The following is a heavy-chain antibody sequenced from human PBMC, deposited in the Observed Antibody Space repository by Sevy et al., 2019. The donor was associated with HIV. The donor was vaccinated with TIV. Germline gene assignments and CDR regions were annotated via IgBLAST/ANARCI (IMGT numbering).Heavy chain of an antibody. V-gene: IGHV3-33*01. CDR1: GFTPSTYG. Sequence: GESLKISCAASGFTPSTYGTHWVRQAPGKGLEWVTVIGYDGSNKYYADSVKGRFTISRDNSKNTLFLQMDSLRAEDTAVYYCARDPRMYGDYLLAYFDSWGQGTLVTVSS. D-gene: IGHD2-8*01. CDR3: ARDPRMYGDYLLAYFDS. J-gene: IGHJ4*02. CDR2: IGYDGSNK.